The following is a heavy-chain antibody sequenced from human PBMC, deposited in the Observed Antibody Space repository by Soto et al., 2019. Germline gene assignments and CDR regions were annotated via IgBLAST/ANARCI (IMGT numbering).Heavy chain of an antibody. J-gene: IGHJ3*02. Sequence: EVQLVESGGGLVKPGGSLRLSCAASGFTFSSYSMNWVRQAPGKGLEWVSSISSSSSYIYDADSVMGRFTITRYNANNSLYLQMNSLRAEDTAVYYCARDSGQAVAGQHDAFDIWGQGTMVTVSS. V-gene: IGHV3-21*01. CDR1: GFTFSSYS. CDR3: ARDSGQAVAGQHDAFDI. CDR2: ISSSSSYI. D-gene: IGHD6-19*01.